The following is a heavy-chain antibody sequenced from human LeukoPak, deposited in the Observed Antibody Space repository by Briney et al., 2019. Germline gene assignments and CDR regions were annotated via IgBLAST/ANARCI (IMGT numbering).Heavy chain of an antibody. Sequence: KPGGSLRLSCAVSGFTFSDYYMSWIRQAPGEGLEWVSYISSSGSTIYYADSVKGRFTISRDNAKNSLYLQMNSLRAEDTAVYYCARNIPSSWSWGWFDPWGQGTLVTVSS. CDR3: ARNIPSSWSWGWFDP. J-gene: IGHJ5*02. D-gene: IGHD6-13*01. V-gene: IGHV3-11*01. CDR1: GFTFSDYY. CDR2: ISSSGSTI.